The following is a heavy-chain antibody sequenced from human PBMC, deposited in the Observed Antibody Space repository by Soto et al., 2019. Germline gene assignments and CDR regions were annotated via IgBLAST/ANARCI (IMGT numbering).Heavy chain of an antibody. CDR2: INHSGRT. Sequence: SETLSLTCAVYGWSFSGYYWSWIRQPPGKGLEWIGEINHSGRTNYKSSLKSRVTISVDTSKNQLSLKLSSVTAADTAVYYCARGCRSSCPNGATFDYWGQGTLVTVSS. D-gene: IGHD2-2*01. CDR1: GWSFSGYY. CDR3: ARGCRSSCPNGATFDY. J-gene: IGHJ4*02. V-gene: IGHV4-34*01.